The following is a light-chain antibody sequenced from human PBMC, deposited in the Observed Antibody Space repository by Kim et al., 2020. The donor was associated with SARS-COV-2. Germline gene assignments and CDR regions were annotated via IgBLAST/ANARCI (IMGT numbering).Light chain of an antibody. Sequence: SSELTQDPAVSVALGQTVRITCQGDSLRRYYASWYQQKPGQAPVLVIYGKNNRPSGIPDRFSGSSSGNTASLTITGAQAEDEADYYCNSRDSSGNHPDVFGTGTQLTVL. CDR3: NSRDSSGNHPDV. CDR2: GKN. CDR1: SLRRYY. V-gene: IGLV3-19*01. J-gene: IGLJ1*01.